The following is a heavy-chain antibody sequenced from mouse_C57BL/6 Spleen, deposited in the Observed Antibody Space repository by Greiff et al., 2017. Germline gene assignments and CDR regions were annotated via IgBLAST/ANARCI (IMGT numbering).Heavy chain of an antibody. CDR3: TKEGLSPFAY. CDR2: IDPETGGT. Sequence: QVQLQQSGAELVRPGASVTLSCKASGYTFTDYEMHWVKQTPVHGLEWIGAIDPETGGTAYNQKFKGKAILTADKSSITAYMELRSLTSEDSSVYCCTKEGLSPFAYWGQGTLVTVSA. D-gene: IGHD6-2*01. CDR1: GYTFTDYE. V-gene: IGHV1-15*01. J-gene: IGHJ3*01.